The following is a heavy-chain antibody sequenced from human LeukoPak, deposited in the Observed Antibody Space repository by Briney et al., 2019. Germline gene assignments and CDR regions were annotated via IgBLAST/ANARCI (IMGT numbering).Heavy chain of an antibody. D-gene: IGHD6-19*01. V-gene: IGHV3-9*01. J-gene: IGHJ4*02. CDR1: GFNFDDYA. CDR2: ISYNSGFR. Sequence: TGGSLRLSCGASGFNFDDYAMHWVRQVPGKGLEWISIISYNSGFRDYADSVKGRFTISRDNAKNTLYLEMNSLRAEDTAFYYCAKVRGTYSSGFFFDHWGRGTLVTVSS. CDR3: AKVRGTYSSGFFFDH.